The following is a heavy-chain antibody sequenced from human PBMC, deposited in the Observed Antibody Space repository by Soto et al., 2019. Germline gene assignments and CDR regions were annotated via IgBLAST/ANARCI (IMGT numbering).Heavy chain of an antibody. CDR3: ARDEGGVVHIYYFFYNMDV. D-gene: IGHD3-10*01. CDR2: ISAYNGNT. Sequence: ASVKVACKASGYTSTIYGISWVLQAPGEGLEWMGWISAYNGNTNYAQKLQGRVTMTTDTSTSTAYMELRSLRSDDTAVYYCARDEGGVVHIYYFFYNMDVWGNGTRATLPS. CDR1: GYTSTIYG. J-gene: IGHJ6*03. V-gene: IGHV1-18*01.